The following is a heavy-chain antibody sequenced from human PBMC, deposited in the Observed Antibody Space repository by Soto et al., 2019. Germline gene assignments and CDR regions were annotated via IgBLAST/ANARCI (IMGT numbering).Heavy chain of an antibody. V-gene: IGHV1-46*01. CDR1: GYTFTSYY. D-gene: IGHD1-26*01. J-gene: IGHJ5*02. Sequence: ASVKVSCKASGYTFTSYYMHWVRQAPGQGLEWMGIINPSGGSTSYAQKFQGRVTMARDTSTSTVYMELSSLRSEDTAVYYCARVPGGSSPRSWFDPWGQGTLVTVSS. CDR3: ARVPGGSSPRSWFDP. CDR2: INPSGGST.